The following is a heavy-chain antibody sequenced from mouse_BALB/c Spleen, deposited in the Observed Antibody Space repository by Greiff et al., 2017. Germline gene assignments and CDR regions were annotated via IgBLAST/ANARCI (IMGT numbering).Heavy chain of an antibody. CDR1: GYAFSSSW. J-gene: IGHJ1*01. Sequence: VQRVESGPELVKPGASVKISCKASGYAFSSSWMNWVKQRPGQGLEWIGRIYPGDGDTNYNGKFKGKATLTADKSSSTAYMQLSSLTSVDSAVYFCARTSYWYFDVWGAGTTVTVSS. CDR3: ARTSYWYFDV. CDR2: IYPGDGDT. V-gene: IGHV1-82*01.